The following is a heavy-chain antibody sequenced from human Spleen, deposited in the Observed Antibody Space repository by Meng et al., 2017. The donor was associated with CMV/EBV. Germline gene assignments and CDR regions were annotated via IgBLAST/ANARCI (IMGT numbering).Heavy chain of an antibody. V-gene: IGHV4-34*01. J-gene: IGHJ6*02. D-gene: IGHD3-3*01. CDR2: IGPSGST. CDR1: GASFSDYY. Sequence: SETLSLICSIHGASFSDYYWNWIRQPPGKGLEWLGEIGPSGSTNYNPSLKTRVTMSFDTSKNQFTLKLSSVTAADTAVYYCAKIFPSDYYKYAMDVWGQGTTVTVSS. CDR3: AKIFPSDYYKYAMDV.